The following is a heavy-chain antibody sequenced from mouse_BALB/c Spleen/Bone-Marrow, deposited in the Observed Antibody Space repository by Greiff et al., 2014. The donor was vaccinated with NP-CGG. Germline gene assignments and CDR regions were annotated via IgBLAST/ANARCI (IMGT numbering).Heavy chain of an antibody. CDR3: XXXPIYYGNXXXXDY. CDR1: GYTFTSYW. CDR2: IAPGSGST. Sequence: DLVKPGASVKLSCKASGYTFTSYWINWIKQRPGQGLEWIGRIAPGSGSTYYNEMFKGKATLTVDTSSSTAYIQLSSLSSEVSAXXFCXXXPIYYGNXXXXDYXGQGXSVTVSS. V-gene: IGHV1S41*01. D-gene: IGHD2-1*01. J-gene: IGHJ4*01.